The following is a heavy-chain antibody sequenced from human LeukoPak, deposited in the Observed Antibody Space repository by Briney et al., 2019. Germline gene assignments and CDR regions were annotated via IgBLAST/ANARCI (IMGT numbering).Heavy chain of an antibody. CDR1: GGSFSDYW. D-gene: IGHD5-18*01. J-gene: IGHJ4*02. Sequence: PSETLSLTCAVYGGSFSDYWWTWIRQFPGKGLEWIGEVNHSGRTNYNPSLKSRVSISVDRSKKQFSLKLTSVTAADTALYYCARDRGQLWLPYFDYWGQGTLVTVSS. V-gene: IGHV4-34*01. CDR3: ARDRGQLWLPYFDY. CDR2: VNHSGRT.